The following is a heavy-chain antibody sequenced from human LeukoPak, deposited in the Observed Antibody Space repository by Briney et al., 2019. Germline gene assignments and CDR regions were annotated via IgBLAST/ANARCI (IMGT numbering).Heavy chain of an antibody. J-gene: IGHJ4*02. CDR1: GYSISSTYY. D-gene: IGHD1-14*01. CDR3: ASVPEPYYFDY. V-gene: IGHV4-38-2*02. CDR2: IYHSGSA. Sequence: PSETLSLTCTVSGYSISSTYYWGWIRQPPGKGLEWIGSIYHSGSAYYNPSLESRVTISVDTSKNQFSLKLTSVTAADTAVYYCASVPEPYYFDYWAREPWSPSP.